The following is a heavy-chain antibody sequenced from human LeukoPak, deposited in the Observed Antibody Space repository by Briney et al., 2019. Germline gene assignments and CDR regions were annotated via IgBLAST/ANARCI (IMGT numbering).Heavy chain of an antibody. V-gene: IGHV4-59*01. CDR3: ARDYHPYGMDV. CDR1: GGSISSYY. D-gene: IGHD3-16*02. J-gene: IGHJ6*02. CDR2: IYYSGST. Sequence: SETLSLTCTVSGGSISSYYWCWIRQPPGKGLEWIGYIYYSGSTNYNPSLKSRVTISVDTSKNQFSLKLSSVTAADTAVYYCARDYHPYGMDVWGQGTTVTVSS.